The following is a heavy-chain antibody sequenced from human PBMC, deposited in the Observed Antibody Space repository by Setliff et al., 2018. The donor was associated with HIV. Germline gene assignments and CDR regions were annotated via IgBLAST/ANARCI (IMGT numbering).Heavy chain of an antibody. CDR3: VRDLMPTVSGEISPDAFGV. Sequence: GGSLRLSCAASGFTFNSYGMHWVRQAPGKGLEWVALIWYDASKKEYADSVKGRFNILRDDSKKTVDLQMNSLRADDTALYYCVRDLMPTVSGEISPDAFGVWGQGTMVTVSS. V-gene: IGHV3-33*01. CDR2: IWYDASKK. J-gene: IGHJ3*01. CDR1: GFTFNSYG. D-gene: IGHD4-4*01.